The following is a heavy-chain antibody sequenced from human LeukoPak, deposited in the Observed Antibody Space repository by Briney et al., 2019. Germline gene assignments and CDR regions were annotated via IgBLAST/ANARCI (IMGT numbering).Heavy chain of an antibody. CDR2: IYYSGST. Sequence: PSETLSLTCTVSGGSISSYYWSWIRQPPGKGLEWIGYIYYSGSTNYNPSLKSRVTISVDTSKNQFSLKLSSVTAADTAVYYCARVGITMVRGVIITGFYYGMGVWGQGTTVTVSS. CDR3: ARVGITMVRGVIITGFYYGMGV. D-gene: IGHD3-10*01. J-gene: IGHJ6*02. CDR1: GGSISSYY. V-gene: IGHV4-59*01.